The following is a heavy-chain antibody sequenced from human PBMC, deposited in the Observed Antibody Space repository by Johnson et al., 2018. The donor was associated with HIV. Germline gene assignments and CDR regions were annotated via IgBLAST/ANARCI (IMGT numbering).Heavy chain of an antibody. D-gene: IGHD3-22*01. Sequence: VQLVESGGGLVQPGGSLRLSCAGSGFIFRTHWIHWVRQPPGKGLEWVATIRQDGSEKFYVDSVKGRFTISRDNSKNTLYLQINSLRAEDTAVYYCARDPHYYDSNDAFDIWGQGTMVTVSS. CDR1: GFIFRTHW. J-gene: IGHJ3*02. CDR2: IRQDGSEK. V-gene: IGHV3-7*01. CDR3: ARDPHYYDSNDAFDI.